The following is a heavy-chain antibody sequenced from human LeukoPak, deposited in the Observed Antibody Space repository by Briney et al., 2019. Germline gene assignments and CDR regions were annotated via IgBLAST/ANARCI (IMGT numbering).Heavy chain of an antibody. Sequence: PGRSLRLSCVGNGFSFSSHWMSWVRQAPGKGLEWVANMKGDGSEKYYVDSVKGRFTISRDNAKNSLYLQMNSLRAEDTAVYYCARDLVVPGARWFDPWGQGTLVTVSS. J-gene: IGHJ5*02. CDR2: MKGDGSEK. CDR1: GFSFSSHW. V-gene: IGHV3-7*01. D-gene: IGHD2-8*02. CDR3: ARDLVVPGARWFDP.